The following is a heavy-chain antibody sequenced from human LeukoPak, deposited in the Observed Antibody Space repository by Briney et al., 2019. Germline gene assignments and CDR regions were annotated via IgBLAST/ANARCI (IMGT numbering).Heavy chain of an antibody. CDR3: TREVSDTTITN. Sequence: PGGSLRLSCTTSGFTLGDCAMSWFRQAPGKGLEWIGFIRTKTHGGTTEYAPSVKGRFTISRDESKSIAYLQMNSLKTDDTAIYYCTREVSDTTITNWGQGTLVTVSS. D-gene: IGHD1-26*01. CDR2: IRTKTHGGTT. V-gene: IGHV3-49*03. J-gene: IGHJ4*02. CDR1: GFTLGDCA.